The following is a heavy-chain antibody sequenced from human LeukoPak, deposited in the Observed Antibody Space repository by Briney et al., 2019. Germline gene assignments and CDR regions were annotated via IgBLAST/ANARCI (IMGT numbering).Heavy chain of an antibody. V-gene: IGHV1-3*01. D-gene: IGHD3-10*01. CDR1: GYTLTSYA. CDR3: ARDRGPLILYYFDY. Sequence: GASVKVSCKTSGYTLTSYAMNWVRQAPGQGLEWMGWINAGNGNTKYSQKFQGRVTITRDTSASTAYMELSSLRSEDTAVYYCARDRGPLILYYFDYWGQGTLVTVSS. J-gene: IGHJ4*02. CDR2: INAGNGNT.